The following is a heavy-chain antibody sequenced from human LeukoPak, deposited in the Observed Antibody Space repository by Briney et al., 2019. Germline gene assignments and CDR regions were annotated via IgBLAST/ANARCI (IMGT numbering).Heavy chain of an antibody. CDR3: VKGHCSSSSCFPNYYYYMDV. CDR2: ISWNSGSI. V-gene: IGHV3-9*01. CDR1: GFTFDEHA. D-gene: IGHD2-15*01. Sequence: PGRSLRLSCAGSGFTFDEHAMHWVRQAPGKGLEWVSAISWNSGSIAYADSVKGRFTISRDNAKNLLFMQMSSLRAADTALYYCVKGHCSSSSCFPNYYYYMDVWGTGTTVTVSS. J-gene: IGHJ6*03.